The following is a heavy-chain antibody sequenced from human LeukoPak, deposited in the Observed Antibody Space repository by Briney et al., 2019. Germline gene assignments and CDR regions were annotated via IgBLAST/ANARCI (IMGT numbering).Heavy chain of an antibody. V-gene: IGHV3-74*01. J-gene: IGHJ4*02. Sequence: GGSLRLSCAASGFSLSSNWIHWVRQAPGKELEWVSLIRSDGTSTSYADSVKGRFTISRDNAKNTLFLQMNSLRAEDTAVYYCARDRGLATPFDYWGQGTLVTVSS. CDR1: GFSLSSNW. CDR3: ARDRGLATPFDY. D-gene: IGHD3-10*01. CDR2: IRSDGTST.